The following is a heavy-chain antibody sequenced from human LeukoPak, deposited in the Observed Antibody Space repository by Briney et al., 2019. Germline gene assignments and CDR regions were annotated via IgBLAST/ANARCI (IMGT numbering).Heavy chain of an antibody. CDR2: INSDGSTT. CDR1: GFTFSSYW. J-gene: IGHJ5*02. Sequence: GGSLRLSCTASGFTFSSYWMHWVRQAPGEGLVWVSRINSDGSTTFYADSVKGRFTISRDNAKNTLYLQMNSLRAEDTAVYYCARARWEQPNWFDPWGQGTLVTVSS. V-gene: IGHV3-74*01. CDR3: ARARWEQPNWFDP. D-gene: IGHD1-26*01.